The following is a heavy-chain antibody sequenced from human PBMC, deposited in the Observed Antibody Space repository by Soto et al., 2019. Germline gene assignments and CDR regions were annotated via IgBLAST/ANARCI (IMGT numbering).Heavy chain of an antibody. D-gene: IGHD2-2*01. Sequence: GGSLRLSCAASGFTFSSYATSWVRQAPGKGLEWVSAISGGGGSTYNADSVKGRFTISRDNSKNTLYLQMNSLRAGDTAVYYCARPNLYCSSTSCYDYWGQGTLVTVSS. J-gene: IGHJ4*02. CDR3: ARPNLYCSSTSCYDY. CDR2: ISGGGGST. V-gene: IGHV3-23*01. CDR1: GFTFSSYA.